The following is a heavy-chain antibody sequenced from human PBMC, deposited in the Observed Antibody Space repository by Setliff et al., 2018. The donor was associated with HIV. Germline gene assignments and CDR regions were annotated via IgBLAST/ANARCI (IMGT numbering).Heavy chain of an antibody. Sequence: ASVKVSCKASGYMFTSYAVVWMRQAPGQRLEWLGWINAGNGNTEYSQNFQGRVTISRDKSASTAYMELSSLRSEDTAVYYCARDSAIVTTIIDHYYGMDVWGQGTTVTVSS. CDR1: GYMFTSYA. J-gene: IGHJ6*02. V-gene: IGHV1-3*01. CDR2: INAGNGNT. CDR3: ARDSAIVTTIIDHYYGMDV. D-gene: IGHD5-12*01.